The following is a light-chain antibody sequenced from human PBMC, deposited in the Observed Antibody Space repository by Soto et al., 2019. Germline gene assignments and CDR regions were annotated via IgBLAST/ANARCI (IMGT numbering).Light chain of an antibody. CDR3: QNYDSLPIT. Sequence: EILMTPSPATLSVSPGGRATFSCRASQSISDTLAWYQQKPGQAPRLLIYSAARGATGCPARFSGSGWGTDFTLTISRLEPEDFAVFDCQNYDSLPITFGQGTRLEI. V-gene: IGKV3-15*01. CDR1: QSISDT. J-gene: IGKJ5*01. CDR2: SAA.